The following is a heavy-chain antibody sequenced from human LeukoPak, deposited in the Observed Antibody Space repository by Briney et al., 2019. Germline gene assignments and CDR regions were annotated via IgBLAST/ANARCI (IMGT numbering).Heavy chain of an antibody. CDR1: GGTFSSYT. D-gene: IGHD6-13*01. V-gene: IGHV1-2*02. CDR3: ASGAAAGQS. J-gene: IGHJ5*02. Sequence: ASVTVSCKASGGTFSSYTLGWVRQAPGQGLEWMGWINPNSGGTNYAQKFQGRVTMTRDTSISTAYMELSRLRSDDTAVYYCASGAAAGQSWGQGTLVTVSS. CDR2: INPNSGGT.